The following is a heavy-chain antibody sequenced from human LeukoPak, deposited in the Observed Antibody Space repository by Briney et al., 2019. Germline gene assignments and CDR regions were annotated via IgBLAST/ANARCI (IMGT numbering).Heavy chain of an antibody. V-gene: IGHV3-53*01. D-gene: IGHD4-17*01. Sequence: PGGSLRLSCAASGFTVSSNYMSWVRQAPGRGLEWVSVIYSGGSTYYADSVKGRFTISRDNSKNTLYLQMNSLRAEDTAVYYCAKASSTVTTYFDYWGQGTLVTVSS. J-gene: IGHJ4*02. CDR2: IYSGGST. CDR3: AKASSTVTTYFDY. CDR1: GFTVSSNY.